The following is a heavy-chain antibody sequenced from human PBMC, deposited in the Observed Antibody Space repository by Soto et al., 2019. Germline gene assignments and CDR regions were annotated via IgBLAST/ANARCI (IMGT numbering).Heavy chain of an antibody. CDR2: ISGSGGST. Sequence: EVQLLESGGGLVQPGGSLRLSCAASGFTFSSYAMNWVRQAPGKGLEWVSVISGSGGSTYYADSVKGRFAISRDNSKNTLYRQRNSLRADDTAVYYCAKRATGTYFDYWGQGTLVTVSS. CDR3: AKRATGTYFDY. V-gene: IGHV3-23*01. J-gene: IGHJ4*02. CDR1: GFTFSSYA. D-gene: IGHD1-7*01.